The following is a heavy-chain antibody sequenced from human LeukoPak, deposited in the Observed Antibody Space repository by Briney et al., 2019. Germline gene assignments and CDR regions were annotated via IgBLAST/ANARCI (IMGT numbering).Heavy chain of an antibody. D-gene: IGHD3-22*01. CDR2: IYYSGST. Sequence: PSETLSLTCTVSGGSISSYYWSWIRQPPGKGLEWIGYIYYSGSTNYNPSLKSRVTISVDTSKNQFSLKLSSVTAADTAVYYCARHVTDYYDSSGYYDWFDPWGQGTLVTVSS. CDR3: ARHVTDYYDSSGYYDWFDP. J-gene: IGHJ5*02. CDR1: GGSISSYY. V-gene: IGHV4-59*08.